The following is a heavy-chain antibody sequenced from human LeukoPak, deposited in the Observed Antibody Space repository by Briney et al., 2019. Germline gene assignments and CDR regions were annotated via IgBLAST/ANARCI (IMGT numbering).Heavy chain of an antibody. D-gene: IGHD3-22*01. Sequence: PGGSLRLSCAASGFTFSSYGMHWVRQAPGKGLEWVAFIRYDGSNKYYVDSVKGRFTISRDNSKNTLYLQMNSLRAEDTAVYYCAKDPTRIYYDSSGYYYYWGQGTLVTVSS. CDR1: GFTFSSYG. CDR2: IRYDGSNK. V-gene: IGHV3-30*02. CDR3: AKDPTRIYYDSSGYYYY. J-gene: IGHJ4*02.